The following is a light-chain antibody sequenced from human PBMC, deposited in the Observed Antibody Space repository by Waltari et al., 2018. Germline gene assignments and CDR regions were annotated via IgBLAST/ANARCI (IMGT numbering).Light chain of an antibody. V-gene: IGLV2-14*03. Sequence: QSALTQPASVSGSPGQSITIPCTGTSSDIGAYNYVSWYQQHPGKAPKLMIYDVRIRPSGVSDRFSGSKSGNTASLTISGLQTEDEADYFCSSWTGSNTPVIFGGGTKLTVL. J-gene: IGLJ2*01. CDR3: SSWTGSNTPVI. CDR1: SSDIGAYNY. CDR2: DVR.